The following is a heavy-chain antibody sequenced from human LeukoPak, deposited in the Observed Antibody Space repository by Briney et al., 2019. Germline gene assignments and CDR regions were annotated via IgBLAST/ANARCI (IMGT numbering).Heavy chain of an antibody. CDR1: GYSFTSYW. CDR2: IYPGDSDT. Sequence: GESLKISCKGSGYSFTSYWIGWVRQMPGKGLEWMGIIYPGDSDTRYSPSFQGQVTISADKSISTAYLQWSSLKASETAMYYCARAEARSIVGATRYYYYGMDVWGQGTTVTVSS. V-gene: IGHV5-51*01. CDR3: ARAEARSIVGATRYYYYGMDV. D-gene: IGHD1-26*01. J-gene: IGHJ6*02.